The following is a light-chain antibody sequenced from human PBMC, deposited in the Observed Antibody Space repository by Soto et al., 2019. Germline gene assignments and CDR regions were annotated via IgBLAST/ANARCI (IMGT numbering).Light chain of an antibody. Sequence: QSVLTQPPSVSGAPGQRVTISCTGSSSNIGAGYDVHWYQQLPGTAPKLLIYGHNNRPSGVPDRLSDSKSGTSASLAITGLQAEDEGDYYCQSYDSSLTVVVFGGGTKLTVL. J-gene: IGLJ2*01. CDR3: QSYDSSLTVVV. CDR2: GHN. CDR1: SSNIGAGYD. V-gene: IGLV1-40*01.